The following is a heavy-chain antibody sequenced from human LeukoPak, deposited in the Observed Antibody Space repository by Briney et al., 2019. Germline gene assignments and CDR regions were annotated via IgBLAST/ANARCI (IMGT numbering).Heavy chain of an antibody. CDR1: GFTFSSYA. Sequence: GGSLRLSCAASGFTFSSYAMSWVRQAPGKGLEWVSAISGSGGSTYYADSVKGRFTISRDNSKNTLFLQMNSLRTEDTAVYFCARWGNDYSQFDSWGQGTLVTVS. D-gene: IGHD4-11*01. J-gene: IGHJ4*02. CDR3: ARWGNDYSQFDS. V-gene: IGHV3-23*01. CDR2: ISGSGGST.